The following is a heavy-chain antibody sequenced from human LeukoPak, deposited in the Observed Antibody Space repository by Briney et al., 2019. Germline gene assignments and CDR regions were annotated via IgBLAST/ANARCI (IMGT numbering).Heavy chain of an antibody. CDR3: ARLLDNDISGDPDTFDV. V-gene: IGHV4-59*11. CDR2: VSYTGRT. J-gene: IGHJ3*01. D-gene: IGHD3-22*01. Sequence: SVTLSVTCTVSGGSLSGHYWSWIRQPPGKRLEWIIYVSYTGRTKYNPSLQSRVTISIDTSKSQFSLKLTSVTSADTAVYSCARLLDNDISGDPDTFDVWGQGTTVIVSS. CDR1: GGSLSGHY.